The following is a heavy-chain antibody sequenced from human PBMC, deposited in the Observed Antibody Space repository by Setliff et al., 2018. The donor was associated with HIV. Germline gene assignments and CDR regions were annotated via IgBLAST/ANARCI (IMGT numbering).Heavy chain of an antibody. V-gene: IGHV4-39*01. CDR3: ARSKTFYDFWGGYYTHGAFKI. D-gene: IGHD3-3*01. CDR2: IFYSGIT. J-gene: IGHJ3*02. Sequence: SETLSLTCTVSGGSFTSRSYYWGWIRQPPGKGLEWIGSIFYSGITYYNPSLKSRVTISVDTSKNQFSLNLTSVTAAGTAVYYCARSKTFYDFWGGYYTHGAFKIWGLGAMVTVSS. CDR1: GGSFTSRSYY.